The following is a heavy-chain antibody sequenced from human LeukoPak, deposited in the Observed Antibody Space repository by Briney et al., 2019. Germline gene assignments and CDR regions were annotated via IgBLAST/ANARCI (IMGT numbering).Heavy chain of an antibody. CDR1: GFTFSSYG. V-gene: IGHV3-30*18. CDR3: AQGRYFDWLSKDYFDY. D-gene: IGHD3-9*01. J-gene: IGHJ4*02. Sequence: GGSLRLSCAASGFTFSSYGMHWVRQAPGKGLEWVAVISYDGSNKYYADSVKGRFTISRDNSKNTLYLQMNSLRAEDTAVYYCAQGRYFDWLSKDYFDYWGQGTLVTVSS. CDR2: ISYDGSNK.